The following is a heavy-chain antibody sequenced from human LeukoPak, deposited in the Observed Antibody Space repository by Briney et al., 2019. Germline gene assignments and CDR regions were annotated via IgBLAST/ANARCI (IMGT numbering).Heavy chain of an antibody. Sequence: SETLSLTCAVYGGSFSGYYWCWIRQPPGKGLEWIGEINHSGSTNYNPSLKSRVTISVDTSKNQFSLKLSSVTAADTAVYYCATRPQYCSSTICLRAFDYWGQGTLVTV. CDR3: ATRPQYCSSTICLRAFDY. D-gene: IGHD2-2*01. CDR1: GGSFSGYY. J-gene: IGHJ4*02. V-gene: IGHV4-34*01. CDR2: INHSGST.